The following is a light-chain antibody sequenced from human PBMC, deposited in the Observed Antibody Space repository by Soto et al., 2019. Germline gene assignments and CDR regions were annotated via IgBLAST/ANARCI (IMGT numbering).Light chain of an antibody. Sequence: EIVMTQSPATLSVSPGERATLSCRASQSVSSNLAWYQQKPGQAPRLLIYGASTRATGIPARFSGSGSGTEFTLTISSLHSEDFAVYCCQQYNNWPSFGQGTK. V-gene: IGKV3-15*01. CDR1: QSVSSN. J-gene: IGKJ1*01. CDR2: GAS. CDR3: QQYNNWPS.